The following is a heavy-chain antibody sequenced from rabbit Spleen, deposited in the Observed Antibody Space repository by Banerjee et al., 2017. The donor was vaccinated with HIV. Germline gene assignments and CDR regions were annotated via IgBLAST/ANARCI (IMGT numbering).Heavy chain of an antibody. V-gene: IGHV1S47*01. D-gene: IGHD1-1*01. CDR3: VRGASSTGYAGYGDGNL. J-gene: IGHJ4*01. CDR2: IDPVFGIT. Sequence: QEKLVESGGGLVQPGGSLKLSCKASGFDFSSYGVSWVRQAPGKGLEWIGYIDPVFGITYYANWVNGRFPISSHNAQNTLYLQLNSLTAADTATYFCVRGASSTGYAGYGDGNLWGPGTLVTVS. CDR1: GFDFSSYG.